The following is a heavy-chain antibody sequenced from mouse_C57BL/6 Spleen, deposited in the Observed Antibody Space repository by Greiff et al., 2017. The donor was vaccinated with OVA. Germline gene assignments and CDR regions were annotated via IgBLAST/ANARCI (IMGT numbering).Heavy chain of an antibody. CDR1: GYTFTDYY. V-gene: IGHV1-75*01. J-gene: IGHJ3*01. D-gene: IGHD1-1*01. CDR3: ARLGVLRYPSWFAY. CDR2: IFPGSGST. Sequence: QVQLQQSGPELVKPGASVKISCKASGYTFTDYYINWVKQRPGQGLEWIGWIFPGSGSTYYNEKFKGKATLTVDKSSSTAYMLLSSLTSEDSAVYFCARLGVLRYPSWFAYWGQGTLVTVSA.